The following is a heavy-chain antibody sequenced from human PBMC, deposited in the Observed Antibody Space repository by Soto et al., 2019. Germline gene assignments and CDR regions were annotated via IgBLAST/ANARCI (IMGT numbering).Heavy chain of an antibody. Sequence: GGSLRLACASSVFTFSSYGMHWVRQSPGKGLEWVAVISYDGSNKYYADSVKGRFTISRDNSKSTLYLQMNSLRAEDTAVYYCAKVYGDYSYYYYYGMDVWRQGTTVTVSS. J-gene: IGHJ6*02. CDR2: ISYDGSNK. V-gene: IGHV3-30*18. CDR1: VFTFSSYG. D-gene: IGHD4-17*01. CDR3: AKVYGDYSYYYYYGMDV.